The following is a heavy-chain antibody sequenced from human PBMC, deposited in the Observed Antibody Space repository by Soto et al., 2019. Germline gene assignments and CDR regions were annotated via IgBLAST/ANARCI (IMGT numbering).Heavy chain of an antibody. CDR3: ARAGLRFLEWPR. Sequence: SETLSLTCTVSGGSISSGDYYWSWIRQPPGKGLEWIGYIYYSGSIYYNPSLKSRVTISIDTSKNQFSLKLSFVTAADTAVYYCARAGLRFLEWPRWGQGTLVTVSS. CDR1: GGSISSGDYY. D-gene: IGHD3-3*01. V-gene: IGHV4-30-4*01. CDR2: IYYSGSI. J-gene: IGHJ4*02.